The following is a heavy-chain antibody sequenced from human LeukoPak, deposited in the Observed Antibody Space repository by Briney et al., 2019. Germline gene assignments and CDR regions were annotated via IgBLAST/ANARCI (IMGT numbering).Heavy chain of an antibody. CDR2: ISYDGGNE. Sequence: GGSLRLSCAASGFTFSSYAMDWVRQAPGKGLEWVAAISYDGGNEYYADSVKGRFTVSRDNSKNTLYLQMNSLRVEDTAVYYCARVRVGATTGDTFDIWGQGTMVAVAS. CDR1: GFTFSSYA. V-gene: IGHV3-30-3*01. D-gene: IGHD1-26*01. CDR3: ARVRVGATTGDTFDI. J-gene: IGHJ3*02.